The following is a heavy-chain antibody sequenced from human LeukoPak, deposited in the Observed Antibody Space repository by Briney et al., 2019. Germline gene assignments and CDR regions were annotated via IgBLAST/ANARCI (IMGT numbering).Heavy chain of an antibody. CDR3: ARQLGLPPSHNYFGP. CDR2: ITGTGSGI. J-gene: IGHJ5*02. Sequence: GGSLRLSCAASGFTFSDYYMSWIRQAPGKGLEWISYITGTGSGIHYADSVKGRFTISRDTAKNSLYLQMSSLRAEDTALYYCARQLGLPPSHNYFGPWGQGTLVTVSS. V-gene: IGHV3-11*01. CDR1: GFTFSDYY. D-gene: IGHD3-16*01.